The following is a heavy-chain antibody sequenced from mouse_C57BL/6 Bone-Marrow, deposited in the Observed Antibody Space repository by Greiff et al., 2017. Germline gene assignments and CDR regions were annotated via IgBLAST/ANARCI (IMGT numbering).Heavy chain of an antibody. V-gene: IGHV1-64*01. CDR1: GYTFTSYW. CDR2: IHPNSGST. D-gene: IGHD1-1*01. CDR3: ARGITTVVAEDY. Sequence: QVQLQQSGAELVKPGASVKLSCKASGYTFTSYWMHWVKQRPGQGLEWIGMIHPNSGSTNYNEKFKSKATLTVDKSSSTAYMQLSSLTSEDSAVYYCARGITTVVAEDYWGQGTTLTGSS. J-gene: IGHJ2*01.